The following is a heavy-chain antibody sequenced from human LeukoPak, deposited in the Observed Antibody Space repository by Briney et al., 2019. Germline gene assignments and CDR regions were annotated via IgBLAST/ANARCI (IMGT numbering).Heavy chain of an antibody. D-gene: IGHD1-1*01. CDR1: GGSISSGGYY. CDR2: IYYSGST. CDR3: ARGRGLTSTGYYYYYMDV. V-gene: IGHV4-31*03. Sequence: TLSLTCTVSGGSISSGGYYWSWMRQHPGKGLVWIVYIYYSGSTYYNPFRKSRVTISVSTSKNQFSLKLSSVTAADTAVYYCARGRGLTSTGYYYYYMDVWGNGTTVTVFS. J-gene: IGHJ6*03.